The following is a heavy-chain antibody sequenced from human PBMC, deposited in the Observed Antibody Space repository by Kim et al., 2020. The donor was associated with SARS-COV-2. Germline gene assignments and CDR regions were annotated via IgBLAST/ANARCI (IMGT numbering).Heavy chain of an antibody. CDR3: AGSYYSDSSGYLYYYYYG. V-gene: IGHV4-59*01. D-gene: IGHD3-22*01. CDR2: IYYSGST. CDR1: GGSISSYY. Sequence: SETLSLTCTVSGGSISSYYWSWIRQPPGKGLEWIGYIYYSGSTNYNPSLKSRVTISVDTSKNQFSLKLSSVTAADTAVYYCAGSYYSDSSGYLYYYYYG. J-gene: IGHJ6*01.